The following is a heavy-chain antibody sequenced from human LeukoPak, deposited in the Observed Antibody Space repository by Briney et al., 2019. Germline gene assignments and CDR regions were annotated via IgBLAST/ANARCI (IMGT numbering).Heavy chain of an antibody. D-gene: IGHD3-10*01. CDR3: ARDRGHYNSGSILDY. CDR1: GFIFNRYG. J-gene: IGHJ4*02. CDR2: TWYDGNKR. V-gene: IGHV3-33*01. Sequence: GGSLRLSCAPSGFIFNRYGMHWVRQAPGKGLEWVAVTWYDGNKRYHAESVKGRFTISRDNSKNTLYLQMNSLRVEDTAVYYCARDRGHYNSGSILDYWGQGTQVTVSS.